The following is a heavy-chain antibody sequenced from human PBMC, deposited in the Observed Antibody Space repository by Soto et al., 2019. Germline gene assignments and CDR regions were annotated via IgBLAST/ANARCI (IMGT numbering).Heavy chain of an antibody. CDR3: AKEIVGAPGWFDP. J-gene: IGHJ5*02. V-gene: IGHV3-9*01. CDR2: ISWNSGSI. Sequence: GGSLILSCAASGFTFDDYAMHWVRQAPGKGLEWVSGISWNSGSIGYADSVKGRFTISRDNAKNSLYLQMNSLRAEDTALYYCAKEIVGAPGWFDPWGQGTLVTVSS. D-gene: IGHD1-26*01. CDR1: GFTFDDYA.